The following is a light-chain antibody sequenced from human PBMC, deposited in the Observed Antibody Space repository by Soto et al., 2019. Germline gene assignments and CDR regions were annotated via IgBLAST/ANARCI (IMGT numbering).Light chain of an antibody. V-gene: IGKV1-27*01. CDR1: QDISNY. Sequence: DIQMTQSPSSLSASVGDRVTITCRASQDISNYLAWYQHKPGKAPKLLIYAASTLQSGVPSRFSGGGSGTDFTLTISSLQPEDVASYYCQKYNSAPVWFGQGTKVEIK. CDR3: QKYNSAPVW. J-gene: IGKJ1*01. CDR2: AAS.